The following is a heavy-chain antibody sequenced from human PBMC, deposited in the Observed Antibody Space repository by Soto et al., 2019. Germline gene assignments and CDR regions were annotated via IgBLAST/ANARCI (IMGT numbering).Heavy chain of an antibody. CDR1: GYTFTGDY. V-gene: IGHV1-2*04. Sequence: ASVKASCKASGYTFTGDYMDCVRQAPGQGLEWMGWINPNSGGTNYAQNFEGWVTMTRDTSISTAYMELSRLRSDDTAMYYCARDNTGTTVYPGMDVWDQETTVTISS. CDR2: INPNSGGT. CDR3: ARDNTGTTVYPGMDV. D-gene: IGHD1-1*01. J-gene: IGHJ6*02.